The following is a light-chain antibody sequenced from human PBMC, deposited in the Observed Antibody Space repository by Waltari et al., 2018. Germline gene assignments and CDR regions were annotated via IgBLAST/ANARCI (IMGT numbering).Light chain of an antibody. CDR3: QQYDTSSRT. V-gene: IGKV1-5*03. Sequence: DIQMTQSPSTLSASVGYRVPIPCRASQSIGTWLAWYQLKPGEGPKLLIYKASNLESGVPSRFSGSGSGTEFTLTISSLQPDDLATYYCQQYDTSSRTFGQGTKVAIK. J-gene: IGKJ1*01. CDR1: QSIGTW. CDR2: KAS.